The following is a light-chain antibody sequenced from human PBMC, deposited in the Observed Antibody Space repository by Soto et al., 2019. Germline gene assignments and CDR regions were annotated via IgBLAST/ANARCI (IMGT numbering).Light chain of an antibody. CDR3: QQYGTYSYT. Sequence: DIQMTQSPSTLCASVGDRVTITCRASQSVSSWLAWYQHKPGKAPRLLIYKASTLQTGVPSRFSGSGSGTEFTLTISSLQPDDFATYYCQQYGTYSYTFGQGTKVEMK. CDR2: KAS. V-gene: IGKV1-5*03. J-gene: IGKJ2*01. CDR1: QSVSSW.